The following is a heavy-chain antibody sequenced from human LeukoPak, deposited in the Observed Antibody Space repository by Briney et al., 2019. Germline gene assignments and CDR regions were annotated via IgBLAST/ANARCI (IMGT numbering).Heavy chain of an antibody. D-gene: IGHD5-12*01. V-gene: IGHV1-2*02. J-gene: IGHJ4*02. CDR2: INPNSGGT. Sequence: ASVKVSCKASGYTFTGYYMHWVRQAPGQGLEWMGWINPNSGGTNYAQKFQGRVTMTRDTSISTAYMELSRLRSDDTAVYYCARVKVAARIIDYWGQGTLVTVSS. CDR3: ARVKVAARIIDY. CDR1: GYTFTGYY.